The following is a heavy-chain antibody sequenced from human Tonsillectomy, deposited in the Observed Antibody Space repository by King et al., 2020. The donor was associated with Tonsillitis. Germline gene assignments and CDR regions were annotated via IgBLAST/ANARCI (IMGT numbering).Heavy chain of an antibody. Sequence: SWVRQAPGKGLEWVSGLYSGGSTSYADSVKGRFTISRDNSKNTLYLQMNSLRAEDPAVYYCAREGWHEGAFDIWCLGTLVTVSS. J-gene: IGHJ3*02. V-gene: IGHV3-66*01. CDR2: LYSGGST. D-gene: IGHD6-19*01. CDR3: AREGWHEGAFDI.